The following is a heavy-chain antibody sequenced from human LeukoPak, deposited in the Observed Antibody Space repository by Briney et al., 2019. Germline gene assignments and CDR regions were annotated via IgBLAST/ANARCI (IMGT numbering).Heavy chain of an antibody. CDR1: GFTVSSNY. J-gene: IGHJ4*02. CDR2: IYSGGST. CDR3: ARARGLGSGWPFDS. D-gene: IGHD6-19*01. V-gene: IGHV3-53*05. Sequence: PGGSLRLSCAASGFTVSSNYMSWVRQAPGKGLEWVSVIYSGGSTYYADSVKGRFTISRDNSKNTLYLQMNSLRAEDTAVYYCARARGLGSGWPFDSWGQGTLVTVSS.